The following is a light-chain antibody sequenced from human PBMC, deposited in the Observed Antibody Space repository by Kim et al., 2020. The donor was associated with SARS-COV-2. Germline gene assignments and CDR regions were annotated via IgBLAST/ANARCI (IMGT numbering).Light chain of an antibody. CDR2: SNN. CDR1: SSNIGSNT. V-gene: IGLV1-44*01. Sequence: QSVLTQPPSASGTPGQRVTISCSGSSSNIGSNTVNWYQQLPGTAPKLLIYSNNQRPSGVPDRFSGSKSGTSASLAISGLQSEDEADYYCAAWDDSLNGPLFGGGTQLTFL. CDR3: AAWDDSLNGPL. J-gene: IGLJ2*01.